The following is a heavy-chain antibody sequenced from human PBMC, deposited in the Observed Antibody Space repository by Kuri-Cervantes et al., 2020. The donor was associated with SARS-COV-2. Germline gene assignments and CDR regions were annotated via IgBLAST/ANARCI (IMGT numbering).Heavy chain of an antibody. J-gene: IGHJ3*02. CDR3: ATNRGYDYVWGSYRILPYGDAFDI. CDR1: GFTVSSNY. CDR2: ISSSSSYI. V-gene: IGHV3-21*01. Sequence: GGSLRLSCAASGFTVSSNYMSWVRQAPGKGLEWVSSISSSSSYIYYADSVKGRFTISRDNAKNSLYLQMNSLRAEDTAVYYCATNRGYDYVWGSYRILPYGDAFDIWGQGTMVTVSS. D-gene: IGHD3-16*02.